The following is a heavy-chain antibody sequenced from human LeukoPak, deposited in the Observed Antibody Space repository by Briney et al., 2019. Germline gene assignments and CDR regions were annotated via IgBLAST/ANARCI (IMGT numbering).Heavy chain of an antibody. Sequence: KPSQTLSLTCSVSGASINSGLYYWNWIRQPPGKGLEWIGYIYYSGSTNYNPSLKSRVTISVDTSKNQFSLKLSSVTAADTAIYYCARAVIVVAAATQRNWFDPWGQGTLVTVSS. CDR3: ARAVIVVAAATQRNWFDP. CDR1: GASINSGLYY. CDR2: IYYSGST. J-gene: IGHJ5*02. D-gene: IGHD2-15*01. V-gene: IGHV4-61*01.